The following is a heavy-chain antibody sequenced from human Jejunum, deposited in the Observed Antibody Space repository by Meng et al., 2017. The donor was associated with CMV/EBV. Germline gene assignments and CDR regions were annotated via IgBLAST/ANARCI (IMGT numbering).Heavy chain of an antibody. CDR2: IIPMFATA. CDR3: AKDIRGSGLFDHYYGLDV. J-gene: IGHJ6*02. D-gene: IGHD3-3*01. Sequence: FRSFVIGWVRQAPGPGPEWMGGIIPMFATAKYSQKFQGRVTITADETTSTAYMEVSSLRPEDTAVYYCAKDIRGSGLFDHYYGLDVWGQGTTVTVSS. CDR1: FRSFV. V-gene: IGHV1-69*01.